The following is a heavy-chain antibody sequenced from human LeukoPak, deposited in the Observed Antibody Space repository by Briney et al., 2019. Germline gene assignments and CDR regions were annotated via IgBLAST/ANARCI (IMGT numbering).Heavy chain of an antibody. D-gene: IGHD2-15*01. Sequence: ASVKVSCKASGYTFTSYYMHWVRQAPGQGLEWMGIINPSGGSTSYAQKFQGRVTMTRDTSTSTVYMELSSLRSEDTAVYYCARDPRYCSGGSCHNFRFDPWGQGTLVTVSS. CDR3: ARDPRYCSGGSCHNFRFDP. CDR1: GYTFTSYY. CDR2: INPSGGST. J-gene: IGHJ5*02. V-gene: IGHV1-46*01.